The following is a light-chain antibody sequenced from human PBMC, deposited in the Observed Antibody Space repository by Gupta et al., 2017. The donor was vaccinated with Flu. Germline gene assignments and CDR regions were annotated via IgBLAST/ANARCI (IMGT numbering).Light chain of an antibody. V-gene: IGKV1-39*01. CDR3: QQSSNTLTLT. CDR1: QNINNF. CDR2: GAS. Sequence: DIQMTQSPSSLSASVGDRVTITCRTSQNINNFLNWYQQKPGKAPRILIYGASTLQSGVPSRFSGSGSGTHFTLTISSVQPEDFATYICQQSSNTLTLTFGQGTKV. J-gene: IGKJ1*01.